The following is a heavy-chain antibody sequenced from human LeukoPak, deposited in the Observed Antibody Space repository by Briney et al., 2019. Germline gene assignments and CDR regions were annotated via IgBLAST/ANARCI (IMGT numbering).Heavy chain of an antibody. CDR2: IYYSGSA. D-gene: IGHD6-19*01. V-gene: IGHV4-39*01. Sequence: PSETLSLTCTVSGGSISSRSYYWGWIRQPPGKGLEWVGSIYYSGSAYFNPSLKSRVTMSVDTSKNQVSLKLSSVTAADTAVYYCARPETSSGWFYFDYWGLGTLVTVSS. J-gene: IGHJ4*02. CDR3: ARPETSSGWFYFDY. CDR1: GGSISSRSYY.